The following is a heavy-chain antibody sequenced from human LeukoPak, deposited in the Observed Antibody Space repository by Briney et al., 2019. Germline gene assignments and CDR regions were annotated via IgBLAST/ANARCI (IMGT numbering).Heavy chain of an antibody. CDR2: IYYSGST. D-gene: IGHD3-3*01. J-gene: IGHJ5*02. CDR1: GGSISSSCYY. CDR3: ARHPARAYDFWSGYGIWFDP. Sequence: SETLSLTCTVSGGSISSSCYYWGWLRQPPGKGLEWVGSIYYSGSTYYNPSLKSRVTISVDTSKNQFSLKLSSVTAADTAVYYCARHPARAYDFWSGYGIWFDPWGQGTLVTVSS. V-gene: IGHV4-39*01.